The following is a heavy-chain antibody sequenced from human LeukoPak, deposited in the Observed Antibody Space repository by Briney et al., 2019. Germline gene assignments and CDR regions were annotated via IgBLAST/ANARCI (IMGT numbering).Heavy chain of an antibody. CDR2: INPNSGGT. D-gene: IGHD6-13*01. V-gene: IGHV1-2*02. J-gene: IGHJ4*02. CDR1: GYTFTGYY. CDR3: ARGTGYSRPFGY. Sequence: ASVKVSCKASGYTFTGYYMHWVRQAPGQGLEWLGWINPNSGGTNYAQKFQGRVTMTRDTSISTAYMELSRLRSDDTAVYYCARGTGYSRPFGYLGQGTLVTVSS.